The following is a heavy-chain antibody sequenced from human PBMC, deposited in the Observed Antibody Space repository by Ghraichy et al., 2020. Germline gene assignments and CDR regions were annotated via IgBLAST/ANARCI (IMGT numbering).Heavy chain of an antibody. Sequence: SETLSLTCTVSGGSISNYYWNWIRQPPGKGLEWIGYIYHSGSINYNPSLKTPVTISLDTSKDQFSLKLTAVTAADTAVYYCARGDDFWSGYQFWGQGILVTVSP. J-gene: IGHJ4*02. D-gene: IGHD3-3*01. V-gene: IGHV4-59*01. CDR2: IYHSGSI. CDR3: ARGDDFWSGYQF. CDR1: GGSISNYY.